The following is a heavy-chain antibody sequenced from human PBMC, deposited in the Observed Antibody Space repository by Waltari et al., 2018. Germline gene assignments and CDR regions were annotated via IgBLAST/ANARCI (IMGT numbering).Heavy chain of an antibody. CDR2: INHSGSP. J-gene: IGHJ3*02. Sequence: QVQLQQWGAGLLKPSETLSLTCAVYGGSFSGYYWSWIRQPPGKGLEWIGEINHSGSPNYNPSLKIRVTISVDTSKNQFSLKLSSVTAADTAVYYCARGRITMVRGVNGAFDIWGQGTMVTVSS. CDR3: ARGRITMVRGVNGAFDI. V-gene: IGHV4-34*01. CDR1: GGSFSGYY. D-gene: IGHD3-10*01.